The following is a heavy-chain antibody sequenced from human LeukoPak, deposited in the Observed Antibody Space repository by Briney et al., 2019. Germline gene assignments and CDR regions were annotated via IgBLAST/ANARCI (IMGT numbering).Heavy chain of an antibody. CDR1: GFTYSNAW. CDR3: ANGSAIDY. J-gene: IGHJ4*02. D-gene: IGHD1-1*01. CDR2: ISGDGSIT. V-gene: IGHV3-74*01. Sequence: GGSLRLSCTASGFTYSNAWMSWVRDATGKGLVWVSRISGDGSITAYADSVKGRFTISRDNAKNTLYLQMNSLRAEDTAVYYCANGSAIDYWGQGTLVTVSS.